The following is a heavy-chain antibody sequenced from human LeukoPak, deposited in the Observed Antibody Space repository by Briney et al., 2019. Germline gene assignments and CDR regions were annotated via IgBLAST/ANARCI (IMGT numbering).Heavy chain of an antibody. CDR2: ISSSGSTI. J-gene: IGHJ4*02. CDR3: ARTYYDSSGYSPLGY. D-gene: IGHD3-22*01. V-gene: IGHV3-48*03. CDR1: GFTFSSYE. Sequence: PGGSLRLSCAASGFTFSSYEMNWVRQAPGKGLEWVSYISSSGSTIYYADSVKGRFTISRDNAKNSLYLQMNSLRAEDTAVYYCARTYYDSSGYSPLGYWGQGTLVTVSS.